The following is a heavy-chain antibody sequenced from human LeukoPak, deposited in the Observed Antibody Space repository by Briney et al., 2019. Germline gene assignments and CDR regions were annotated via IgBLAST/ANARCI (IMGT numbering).Heavy chain of an antibody. J-gene: IGHJ4*02. CDR1: GGSISGSY. D-gene: IGHD4-17*01. CDR3: ARGIESYGDYGY. CDR2: MYNSGST. Sequence: SETLTLTCTVSGGSISGSYWSWIRQPPGKGLEWIAYMYNSGSTNYNPSLKSRVTISIDTSKNQFSLKLSSLTAADTAIYYCARGIESYGDYGYWGQGILVTVSS. V-gene: IGHV4-59*01.